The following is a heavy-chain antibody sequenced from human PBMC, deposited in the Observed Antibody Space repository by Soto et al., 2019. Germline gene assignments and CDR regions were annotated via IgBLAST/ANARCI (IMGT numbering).Heavy chain of an antibody. J-gene: IGHJ4*02. CDR1: GGSISSGGYY. CDR2: IYYSGST. Sequence: QVQLQESGPGLVKPSQTLSLTCTVYGGSISSGGYYWSWIRQHPGKGLEWIGYIYYSGSTYYNPSLKSRVTISVDTSKNQFSLKLSSVTAADTAVYYCARAGDYDFWSGSENFDYWGQGTLVTVSS. D-gene: IGHD3-3*01. CDR3: ARAGDYDFWSGSENFDY. V-gene: IGHV4-31*03.